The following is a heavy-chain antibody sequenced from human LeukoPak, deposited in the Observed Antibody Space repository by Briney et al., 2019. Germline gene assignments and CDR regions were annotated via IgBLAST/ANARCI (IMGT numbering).Heavy chain of an antibody. Sequence: GGSLRLSCAASGFTFSSFGMRWVRQAPGKGLAWVAFIRFDGSNKYYEDSVKGRFTISRDDSKNTLYLQMNSLRAEDTAVYYCAKGRPVAGASGKGYFDYWGQGTLVTVSS. CDR3: AKGRPVAGASGKGYFDY. CDR2: IRFDGSNK. D-gene: IGHD6-19*01. V-gene: IGHV3-30*02. CDR1: GFTFSSFG. J-gene: IGHJ4*02.